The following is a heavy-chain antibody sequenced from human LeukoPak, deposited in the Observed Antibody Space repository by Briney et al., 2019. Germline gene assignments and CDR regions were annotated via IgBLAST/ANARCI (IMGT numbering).Heavy chain of an antibody. Sequence: QPGMSLRLSCAASVFMFDDQDMLGVAQVQGRGWEWVIGISWNSSSIGYGESERERFSISRDNAKNSLYMQMNSQRPEDTSLYYCVKDMSGYFHDKSGYRSYFEGWGPGTLVTAPS. D-gene: IGHD3-22*01. J-gene: IGHJ4*02. CDR3: VKDMSGYFHDKSGYRSYFEG. CDR2: ISWNSSSI. V-gene: IGHV3-9*01. CDR1: VFMFDDQD.